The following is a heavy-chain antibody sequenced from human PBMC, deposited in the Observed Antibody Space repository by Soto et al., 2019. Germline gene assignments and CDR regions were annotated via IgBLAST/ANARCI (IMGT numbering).Heavy chain of an antibody. D-gene: IGHD6-19*01. CDR3: VPHYSSTTGN. CDR2: IKTDVSST. V-gene: IGHV3-74*01. CDR1: GFTFSSYA. Sequence: GGSLRLSCAASGFTFSSYAMSWVRQAPGKGLGWVSSIKTDVSSTTYADSVKGRFTISRDNAKNTLYLQMNSLGAEDTAVYYCVPHYSSTTGNWGQGTLVTVSS. J-gene: IGHJ4*02.